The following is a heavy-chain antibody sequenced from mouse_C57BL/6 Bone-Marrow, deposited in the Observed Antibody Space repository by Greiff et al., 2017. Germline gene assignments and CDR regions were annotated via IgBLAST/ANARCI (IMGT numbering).Heavy chain of an antibody. CDR1: GFTFTDYY. CDR2: IRNKANGYTT. D-gene: IGHD2-4*01. Sequence: EVKLQESGGGLVQPGGSLSLSCAASGFTFTDYYMSWVRQPPGKALEWLGFIRNKANGYTTEYSASVKGRFTISRDNSQSILYLQMNALRAEESADYYCASNDYPAVDYWGQGTSVTVSS. CDR3: ASNDYPAVDY. V-gene: IGHV7-3*01. J-gene: IGHJ4*01.